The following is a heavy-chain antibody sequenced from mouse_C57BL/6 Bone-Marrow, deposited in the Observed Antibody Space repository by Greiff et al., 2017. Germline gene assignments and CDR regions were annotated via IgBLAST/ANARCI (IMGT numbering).Heavy chain of an antibody. CDR1: GFTFSDYG. Sequence: EVQLVESGGGLVKPGGSLKLSCAASGFTFSDYGMHWVRQAPEKGLEWVAYISSGSSTIYYADTVKGRFTISRDTAKNTLFLQMTSLRSEDTAMYYCARPSYDYDGAWFAYWGQGTLVTVSA. V-gene: IGHV5-17*01. J-gene: IGHJ3*01. CDR3: ARPSYDYDGAWFAY. CDR2: ISSGSSTI. D-gene: IGHD2-4*01.